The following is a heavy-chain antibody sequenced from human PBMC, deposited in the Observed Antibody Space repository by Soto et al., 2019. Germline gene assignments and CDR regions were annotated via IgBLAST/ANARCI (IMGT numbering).Heavy chain of an antibody. J-gene: IGHJ4*02. Sequence: QLTLQESGPTLVKPTQTLTLTCTFSGFSLTTDAVGVGWIRQPPGKALEWLALIYWDDDKRYSPALKSRLTITKDASRNQVVLTLTNMDPADTATYYCAHVYWVAAGIRYYFDYWGQGTLVTVSS. CDR1: GFSLTTDAVG. D-gene: IGHD1-1*01. CDR3: AHVYWVAAGIRYYFDY. CDR2: IYWDDDK. V-gene: IGHV2-5*02.